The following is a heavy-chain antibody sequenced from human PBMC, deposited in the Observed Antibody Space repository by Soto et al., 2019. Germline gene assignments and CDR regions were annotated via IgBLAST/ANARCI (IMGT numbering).Heavy chain of an antibody. CDR3: ARGSLLGYCSGGSCYFWFDP. D-gene: IGHD2-15*01. V-gene: IGHV1-2*04. Sequence: ASVKVSCKASGYTFTGYYMHWVRQAPGQGLEWMGWINPNSGGTNYAQKFQGWVTMTRDTSISTAYMELGRLRSDDTAVYYCARGSLLGYCSGGSCYFWFDPWGQGTLVTVSS. CDR1: GYTFTGYY. CDR2: INPNSGGT. J-gene: IGHJ5*02.